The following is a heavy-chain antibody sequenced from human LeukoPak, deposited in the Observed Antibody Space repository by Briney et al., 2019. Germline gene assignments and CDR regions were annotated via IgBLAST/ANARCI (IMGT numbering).Heavy chain of an antibody. CDR3: ARWVCYDSSVDY. V-gene: IGHV4-39*07. J-gene: IGHJ4*02. CDR1: GGSISSSSYY. CDR2: IYYSGST. D-gene: IGHD3-22*01. Sequence: SETLSLTCTVSGGSISSSSYYWGWIRQPPGKGLEWIGSIYYSGSTYYNPSLKSRVTISVDTSKNQFSLKLTSVTAADTAVYYCARWVCYDSSVDYWGQGTLVTVSS.